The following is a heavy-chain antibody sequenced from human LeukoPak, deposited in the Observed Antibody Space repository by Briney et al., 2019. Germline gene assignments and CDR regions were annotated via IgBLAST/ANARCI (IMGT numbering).Heavy chain of an antibody. Sequence: GGSLRLSCAASGFTFSSYAMSWVRQAPGKGLEWVSSISGTSTYIYYVDSVKGRFTISRDNAKNSLYLQMNSLRAEDTAVYYCARPRTMTTVTNDAFDIWGQGTRVTVSS. CDR1: GFTFSSYA. D-gene: IGHD4-17*01. CDR3: ARPRTMTTVTNDAFDI. V-gene: IGHV3-21*01. CDR2: ISGTSTYI. J-gene: IGHJ3*02.